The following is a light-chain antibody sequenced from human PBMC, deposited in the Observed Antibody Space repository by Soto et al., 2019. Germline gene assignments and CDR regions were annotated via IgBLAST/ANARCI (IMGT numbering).Light chain of an antibody. V-gene: IGLV2-23*01. CDR1: TSDVGSYSL. CDR2: EGN. Sequence: QSALTQPASVSGSPGQSITISCIGTTSDVGSYSLVSWYQQHPGKAPKIIIYEGNKRPSGVSNRFSGSKSGNTASLTISGLPGEDEGEYYCCSYAGTSSWLFGGGTKLTVL. CDR3: CSYAGTSSWL. J-gene: IGLJ3*02.